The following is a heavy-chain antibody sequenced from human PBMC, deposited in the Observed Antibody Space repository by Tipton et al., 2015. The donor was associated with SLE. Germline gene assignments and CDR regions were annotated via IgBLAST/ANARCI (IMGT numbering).Heavy chain of an antibody. CDR1: GGSIRDSSYY. CDR2: IYYSGST. V-gene: IGHV4-39*01. CDR3: VKGGDYDWFDP. J-gene: IGHJ5*02. D-gene: IGHD2-21*02. Sequence: TLSLTCTVSGGSIRDSSYYWGWIRPPPGKGLEWIGSIYYSGSTYYNPSLKSRVTISVDTSQNQFSLKMTSVTMEDTAMYFCVKGGDYDWFDPWGQGILVTVSS.